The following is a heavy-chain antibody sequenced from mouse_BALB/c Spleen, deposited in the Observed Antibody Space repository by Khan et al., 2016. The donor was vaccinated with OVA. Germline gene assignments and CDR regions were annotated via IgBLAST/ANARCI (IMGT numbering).Heavy chain of an antibody. CDR2: ITYSGST. CDR3: ARDGSRYNYAMDY. D-gene: IGHD1-1*01. Sequence: QLEESGPGLVKPSQSLSLTCTVTGYSITSDYAWNWIRQFPGNKLEWMGYITYSGSTNYNPALKSRISITRDTSNNQFFLQLNSVTTEDTATYYCARDGSRYNYAMDYWGQGTSVTVSS. J-gene: IGHJ4*01. V-gene: IGHV3-2*02. CDR1: GYSITSDYA.